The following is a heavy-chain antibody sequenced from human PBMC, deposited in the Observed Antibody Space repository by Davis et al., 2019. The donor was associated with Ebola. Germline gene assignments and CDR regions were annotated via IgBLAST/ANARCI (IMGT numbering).Heavy chain of an antibody. Sequence: SVKVSCKASRGSFSSFTMSWVRQAPGQGLEWMGRIIPILGMANYAQKFQDRVTITADTSTKTAFLELSSLKSDDTAVYYCARDRGYYGSGSYSTNFFYGLDVWGQGTTVTVAS. J-gene: IGHJ6*02. CDR2: IIPILGMA. CDR3: ARDRGYYGSGSYSTNFFYGLDV. CDR1: RGSFSSFT. V-gene: IGHV1-69*04. D-gene: IGHD3-10*01.